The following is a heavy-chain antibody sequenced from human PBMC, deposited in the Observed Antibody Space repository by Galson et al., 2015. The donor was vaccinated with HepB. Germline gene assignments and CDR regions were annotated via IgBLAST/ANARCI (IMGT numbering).Heavy chain of an antibody. D-gene: IGHD3-10*01. J-gene: IGHJ4*02. V-gene: IGHV1-69*05. Sequence: SVKVSCKASGGTFSNFAFSWVRQAPGQGLEWMGGIIPMFAITNYAQMFQGRLSITTDESMSTAYLELSSLRSEDTAFYYCARGVYYGSGSYSSDYWGQGTLVTVSS. CDR2: IIPMFAIT. CDR1: GGTFSNFA. CDR3: ARGVYYGSGSYSSDY.